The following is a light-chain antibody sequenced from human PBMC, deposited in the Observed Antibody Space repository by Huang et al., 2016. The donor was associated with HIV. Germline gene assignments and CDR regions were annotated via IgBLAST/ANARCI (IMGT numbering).Light chain of an antibody. V-gene: IGKV3-15*01. CDR2: GAT. CDR3: QQYNNWPRT. CDR1: QRVSSN. J-gene: IGKJ1*01. Sequence: EIVMTKSPATLSVSPGERATLSCRAGQRVSSNLAWYQQKPGQSPRLLIYGATTRATGAPVRFSGSGSGTEFTLTISSLQSEDFAVYYCQQYNNWPRTFGQGTKVDIK.